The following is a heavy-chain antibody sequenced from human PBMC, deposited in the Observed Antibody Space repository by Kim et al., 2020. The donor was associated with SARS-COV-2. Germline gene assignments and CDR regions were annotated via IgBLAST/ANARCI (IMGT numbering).Heavy chain of an antibody. CDR1: GFTFSAYD. CDR3: VRDRMGGAFDM. V-gene: IGHV3-48*02. Sequence: GGSLRLSCATSGFTFSAYDMNWVRQAPGKGLEWLSFITKSSTTIYYADSVKGRFTISRDNAKNSLYLQMNTLRDEDTALYYCVRDRMGGAFDMWGQGTMV. CDR2: ITKSSTTI. J-gene: IGHJ3*02. D-gene: IGHD3-16*01.